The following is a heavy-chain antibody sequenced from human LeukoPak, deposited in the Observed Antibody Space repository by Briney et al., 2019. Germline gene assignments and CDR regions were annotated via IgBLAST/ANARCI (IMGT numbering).Heavy chain of an antibody. Sequence: SQTLSLTCTVSGGSISSGVYYWSWIRQPPGKGLEWIGYIYYSGSTYYNPSLKSRVTISVDTSRNQFSLKLSSVTAADTAVYYCARDTDYGFLYWGQGTLVTVSS. CDR3: ARDTDYGFLY. CDR1: GGSISSGVYY. D-gene: IGHD4-17*01. CDR2: IYYSGST. J-gene: IGHJ4*02. V-gene: IGHV4-30-4*08.